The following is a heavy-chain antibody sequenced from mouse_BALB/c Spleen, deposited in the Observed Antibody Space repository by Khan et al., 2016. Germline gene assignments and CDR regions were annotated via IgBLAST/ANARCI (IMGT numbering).Heavy chain of an antibody. CDR1: GYTFTSYW. CDR3: TRGESTMIRGFAY. CDR2: TFPSDSYN. V-gene: IGHV1-69*02. Sequence: QVQLQQSGAELVRPGASVKLSCKASGYTFTSYWINWMKQRPGQGLEWIGNTFPSDSYNNYNQKFRDKATLTVDKSSSTAYMQLSSPTSEDSAVYYCTRGESTMIRGFAYWGQGTLVTVSA. J-gene: IGHJ3*01. D-gene: IGHD2-4*01.